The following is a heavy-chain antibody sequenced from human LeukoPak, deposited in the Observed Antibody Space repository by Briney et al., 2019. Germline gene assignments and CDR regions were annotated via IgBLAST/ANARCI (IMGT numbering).Heavy chain of an antibody. Sequence: PSETLSLTCTVSGGSISSYYWSWIRQPPGKGLEWIGYIYYSGSTYYNPSLKSRVTISVDTSKNQFSLKLSSVTAADTAVYYCARRGNWNYGMDVWGQGTTVTVSS. V-gene: IGHV4-59*12. CDR2: IYYSGST. J-gene: IGHJ6*02. D-gene: IGHD1-20*01. CDR3: ARRGNWNYGMDV. CDR1: GGSISSYY.